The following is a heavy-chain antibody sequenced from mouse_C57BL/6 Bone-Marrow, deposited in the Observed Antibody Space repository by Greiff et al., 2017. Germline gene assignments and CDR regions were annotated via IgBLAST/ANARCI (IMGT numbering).Heavy chain of an antibody. CDR2: INAGGSYT. Sequence: EVMLVESGGGLVKPGGSLKLSCTASGFTFSSYAMSWVRQTPGKRLEWVATINAGGSYTYYPDNVKGRFTISRDKAKNNLYLQMSHLKSEDTAMYYGERDYYGSTFYWFDYWGQGTTLTVSS. J-gene: IGHJ2*01. CDR1: GFTFSSYA. V-gene: IGHV5-4*01. CDR3: ERDYYGSTFYWFDY. D-gene: IGHD2-1*01.